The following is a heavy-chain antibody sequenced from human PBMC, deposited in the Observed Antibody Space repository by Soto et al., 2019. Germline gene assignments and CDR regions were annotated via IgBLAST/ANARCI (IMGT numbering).Heavy chain of an antibody. J-gene: IGHJ5*02. Sequence: SETLSLTCAVYGGSFSGYYWSWIRQPPGKGLEWIGEINHSGSTNYNPSLKSRVTISVDTSKNQFSLKLSSVTAADTAVYYCARGLLFLEWFRHPNWFDPWGQGTLVTVSS. V-gene: IGHV4-34*01. CDR1: GGSFSGYY. D-gene: IGHD3-3*01. CDR2: INHSGST. CDR3: ARGLLFLEWFRHPNWFDP.